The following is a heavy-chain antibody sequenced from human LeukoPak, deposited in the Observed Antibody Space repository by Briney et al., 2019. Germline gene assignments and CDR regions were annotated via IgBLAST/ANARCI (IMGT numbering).Heavy chain of an antibody. D-gene: IGHD6-13*01. CDR3: AKAVGSSWYTDYYFDY. J-gene: IGHJ4*02. CDR1: GFTVSGHY. Sequence: GGSLRLSCAASGFTVSGHYLTWVRQAPGKGLEWVSVIYTGGSTYYADSVKGRFTISRDNAKNSLYLQMNSLRAEDTALYYCAKAVGSSWYTDYYFDYWGQGTLVTVSS. V-gene: IGHV3-53*05. CDR2: IYTGGST.